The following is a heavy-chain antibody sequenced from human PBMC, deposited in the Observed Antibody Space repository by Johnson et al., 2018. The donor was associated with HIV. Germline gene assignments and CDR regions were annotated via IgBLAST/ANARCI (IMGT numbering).Heavy chain of an antibody. CDR3: ARRVEGRRSAHDAFDI. CDR1: GFIFSTYG. CDR2: IGTAGDT. Sequence: MMLVESGGGLVQPGGSLRLSCGASGFIFSTYGMHWVRQATGRGLEWVSGIGTAGDTYYPGSVKGRFTISRENAKNSLYLQMNSLSAEDTAVYYCARRVEGRRSAHDAFDIWGQGTMVTVSS. V-gene: IGHV3-13*01. J-gene: IGHJ3*02. D-gene: IGHD1-1*01.